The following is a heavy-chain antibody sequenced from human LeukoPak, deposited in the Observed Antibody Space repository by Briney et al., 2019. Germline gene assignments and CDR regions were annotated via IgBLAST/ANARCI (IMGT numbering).Heavy chain of an antibody. V-gene: IGHV1-69*13. CDR1: GGTFSSYA. CDR2: IIPIFGTA. J-gene: IGHJ4*02. Sequence: SVKVSCKASGGTFSSYAISWVRQAPGQGLEWVGGIIPIFGTANYAQKFQGRVTITADESTSTAYMELSSLRSEDTAVYYCARARIVVVPAAMEYYFDYWGQGTLVTVSS. CDR3: ARARIVVVPAAMEYYFDY. D-gene: IGHD2-2*01.